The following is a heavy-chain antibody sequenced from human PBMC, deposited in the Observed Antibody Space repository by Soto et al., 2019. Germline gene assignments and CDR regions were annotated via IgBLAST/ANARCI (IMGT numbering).Heavy chain of an antibody. CDR3: ARGATVTQYDY. Sequence: SETLSLTCTVSGVSVSSGSFYWAWIRQPPGKGLEWIGFISYSGTTNYNPSLKSRVTISVDTSRSQISLEVSSLTAADSAVYYCARGATVTQYDYWGQGTLVTVSS. D-gene: IGHD4-17*01. CDR1: GVSVSSGSFY. V-gene: IGHV4-61*01. J-gene: IGHJ4*02. CDR2: ISYSGTT.